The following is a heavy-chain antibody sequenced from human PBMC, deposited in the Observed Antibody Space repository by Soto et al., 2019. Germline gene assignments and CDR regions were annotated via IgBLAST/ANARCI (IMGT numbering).Heavy chain of an antibody. J-gene: IGHJ6*02. CDR1: GFTVSSNY. V-gene: IGHV3-53*01. CDR2: IYSGGST. D-gene: IGHD2-2*02. CDR3: ARLYTDNYYYYYGMDV. Sequence: GGSLRLSCAASGFTVSSNYMSWVRQAPGKGPEWVSVIYSGGSTYYADSVKGRFTISRDNSKNTLYLQMNSLRAEDTAVYYCARLYTDNYYYYYGMDVWGQGTTVTVSS.